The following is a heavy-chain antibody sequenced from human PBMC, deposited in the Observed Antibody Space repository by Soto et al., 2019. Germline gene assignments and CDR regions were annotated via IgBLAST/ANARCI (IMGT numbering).Heavy chain of an antibody. J-gene: IGHJ4*02. D-gene: IGHD1-26*01. CDR2: ANHSGNA. CDR3: ASHLIMPGTRGFDY. Sequence: QVQLQESGPGLVKPSGTLSLTCTVSGGSIRSPNWWSWVRQPPGKGLEWIGEANHSGNANYNPSPKRRLNSSVESQDRLSLRLNSVTAADTAVYFCASHLIMPGTRGFDYWGQGSLVTVSS. CDR1: GGSIRSPNW. V-gene: IGHV4-4*02.